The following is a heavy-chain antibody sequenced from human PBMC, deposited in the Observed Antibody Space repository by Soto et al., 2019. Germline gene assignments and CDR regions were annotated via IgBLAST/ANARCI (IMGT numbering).Heavy chain of an antibody. V-gene: IGHV4-31*03. CDR1: GGSISSGGYH. Sequence: QVQLQESGPGLVKSSQTLSLTCTVSGGSISSGGYHWNWIRQHPGKGLEWIGNIYYSGSTYYNPSLKRRVTISIDTSKNQFPLELSSVTAADPAVDYCARDVWPYYIDYWGQGTLVTDSS. CDR3: ARDVWPYYIDY. CDR2: IYYSGST. J-gene: IGHJ4*02. D-gene: IGHD2-21*01.